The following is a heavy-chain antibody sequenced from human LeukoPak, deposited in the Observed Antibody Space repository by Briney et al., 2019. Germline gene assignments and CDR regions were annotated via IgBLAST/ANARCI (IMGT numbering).Heavy chain of an antibody. CDR2: LWYDGSNK. Sequence: GGSLRLSCGASGFTFSRYGMHWVRQAPGKGLEWVAILWYDGSNKYYADSVKGRFTISRDNSKNTLYLQMNSLRAEDTAVYYCARDSSTTVTGAFDIWGQGTMVTVSS. V-gene: IGHV3-33*01. CDR1: GFTFSRYG. D-gene: IGHD4-17*01. J-gene: IGHJ3*02. CDR3: ARDSSTTVTGAFDI.